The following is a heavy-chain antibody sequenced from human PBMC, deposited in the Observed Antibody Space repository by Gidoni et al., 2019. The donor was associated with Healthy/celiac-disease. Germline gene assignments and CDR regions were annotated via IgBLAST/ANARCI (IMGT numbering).Heavy chain of an antibody. CDR2: ISAYNGNT. J-gene: IGHJ4*02. Sequence: QVQLVQSGAEVKKPGPSVKVSCKASAYTFTSYGISWVRQAPGQGLEWMGWISAYNGNTNYAQKLQGRVTMTTDTSTSTAYMELRSLRSDDTAVYYCARVLLGDGYPYFDYWCQGTLVTVSS. CDR3: ARVLLGDGYPYFDY. D-gene: IGHD5-12*01. CDR1: AYTFTSYG. V-gene: IGHV1-18*01.